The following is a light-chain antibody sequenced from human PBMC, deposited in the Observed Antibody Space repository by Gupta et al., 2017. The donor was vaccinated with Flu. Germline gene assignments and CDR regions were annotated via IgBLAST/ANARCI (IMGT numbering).Light chain of an antibody. J-gene: IGKJ1*01. CDR2: GAS. Sequence: ERMMTQSPATLFVSPGERATLSCRASHSISSNLAWYQQKPGQAPRILIYGASTRATGIPARFSGSGSGTDFTLTISSPQSEDFAVYYCQQYDNWPPTFGQGTKVEIK. CDR1: HSISSN. CDR3: QQYDNWPPT. V-gene: IGKV3-15*01.